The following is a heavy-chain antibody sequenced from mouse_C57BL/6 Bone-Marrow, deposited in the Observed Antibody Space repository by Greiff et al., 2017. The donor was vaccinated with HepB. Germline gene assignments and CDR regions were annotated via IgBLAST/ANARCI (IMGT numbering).Heavy chain of an antibody. D-gene: IGHD2-3*01. J-gene: IGHJ2*01. V-gene: IGHV1-55*01. CDR1: GYTFTSYW. CDR3: ARERGLLLHFDF. Sequence: VQLQQSGAELVKPGASVKMSCKASGYTFTSYWITWVKQRPGQGLEWIGDIYPGSGSTNYNEKFKSKATLTVDTSSSTAYMQLNSLTSEDSAVYYCARERGLLLHFDFWGRGNTITVSS. CDR2: IYPGSGST.